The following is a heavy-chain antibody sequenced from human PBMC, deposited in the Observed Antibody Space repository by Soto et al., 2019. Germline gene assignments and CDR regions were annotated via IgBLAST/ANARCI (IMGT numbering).Heavy chain of an antibody. Sequence: RSQTLSLDCAISADSVSSNNATWHWIRQSPSRGLEWLGRTYYRSKWYSAYAASVKSRITINPDTSKNQFSLQLNSVTPEDAAIYYCARGPGSLEYCGQGTLVTVSS. J-gene: IGHJ4*02. V-gene: IGHV6-1*01. CDR2: TYYRSKWYS. CDR1: ADSVSSNNAT. D-gene: IGHD2-15*01. CDR3: ARGPGSLEY.